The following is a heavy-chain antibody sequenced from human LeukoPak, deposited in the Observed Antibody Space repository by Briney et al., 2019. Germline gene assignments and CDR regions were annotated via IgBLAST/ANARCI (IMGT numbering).Heavy chain of an antibody. J-gene: IGHJ5*02. CDR3: ARGTHIVVVVTEEVWFDP. D-gene: IGHD2-15*01. Sequence: GSLRLSCAASGFTFSNAWMSWVRQPPGKGLEWIGEINHSGSTNYNPSLKSRVTISVDTSKNQFSLKLSSVTAADTAVYYCARGTHIVVVVTEEVWFDPWGQGTLVTVSS. CDR2: INHSGST. V-gene: IGHV4-34*01. CDR1: GFTFSNAW.